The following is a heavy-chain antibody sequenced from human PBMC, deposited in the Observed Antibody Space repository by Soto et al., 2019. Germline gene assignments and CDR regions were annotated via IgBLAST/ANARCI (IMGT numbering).Heavy chain of an antibody. D-gene: IGHD3-10*01. Sequence: PGGSLRLSCAASGLIFNIYAMSWVRQAPGRGLQWVSGISGSGDSTYYADSVKGRFTISRDNSKNTLYLQMNSLRAEDTALYYCASRNYYASGSYYWYYSDYWSQGTLVTVSS. CDR1: GLIFNIYA. V-gene: IGHV3-23*01. J-gene: IGHJ4*02. CDR2: ISGSGDST. CDR3: ASRNYYASGSYYWYYSDY.